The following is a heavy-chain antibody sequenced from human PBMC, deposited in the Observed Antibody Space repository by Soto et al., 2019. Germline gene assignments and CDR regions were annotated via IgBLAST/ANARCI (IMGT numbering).Heavy chain of an antibody. CDR3: ARGGVRGSDY. J-gene: IGHJ4*02. D-gene: IGHD3-10*01. CDR2: IYYSGST. V-gene: IGHV4-31*01. CDR1: GGSISSGGYY. Sequence: QVQLQESGPGLVKPSQTLSLTCTVSGGSISSGGYYWSWIRQHPGKGLEWIGYIYYSGSTYYNPSLKXLVXIXVDTSKNQFSLKLSSVTAADTAVYYCARGGVRGSDYWGQGTLVTVSS.